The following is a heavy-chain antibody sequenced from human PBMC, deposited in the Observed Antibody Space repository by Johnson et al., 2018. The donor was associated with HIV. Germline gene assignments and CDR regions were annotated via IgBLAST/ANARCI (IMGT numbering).Heavy chain of an antibody. CDR1: GFTFSSSG. CDR2: IWYDGSNK. V-gene: IGHV3-33*01. J-gene: IGHJ3*02. CDR3: ARARSSSWYDGAFDI. D-gene: IGHD6-13*01. Sequence: QVQLVESGGGVVQPGRSLRLSCAASGFTFSSSGMHWVRQAPGKGLEWVAVIWYDGSNKYYADSVKGRFTISRDNSKNTLYLQMGSLRAEDMAVYYCARARSSSWYDGAFDIWGRGTMVTVSS.